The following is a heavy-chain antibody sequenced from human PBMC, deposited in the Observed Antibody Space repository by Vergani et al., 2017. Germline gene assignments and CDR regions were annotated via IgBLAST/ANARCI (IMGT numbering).Heavy chain of an antibody. Sequence: EVQLVESGGGLVKPGGSLRLSCAASGFTFSSYSMNWVRQAPGKGLEWVSSISSSSSYIYYADSVKGRFTISRDNAKNSLYLQMNSLRAEDTAVYSGARDLVGSRITMVRGVTAQDYWGQGTLVTVSS. D-gene: IGHD3-10*01. CDR2: ISSSSSYI. CDR3: ARDLVGSRITMVRGVTAQDY. CDR1: GFTFSSYS. J-gene: IGHJ4*02. V-gene: IGHV3-21*01.